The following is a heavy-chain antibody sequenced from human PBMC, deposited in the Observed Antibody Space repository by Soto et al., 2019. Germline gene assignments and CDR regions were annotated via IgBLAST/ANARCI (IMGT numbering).Heavy chain of an antibody. CDR2: ISWNSGSI. CDR3: AKDIGAAADYYFDY. D-gene: IGHD6-13*01. Sequence: GGSLRLSCAASGFTFDDYAMHWVRQAPGKGLEWVSGISWNSGSIGYADSVKGRFTISRDNAKNSLYLQMNSLRAEDTALYYCAKDIGAAADYYFDYWGQGTLVTVSS. J-gene: IGHJ4*02. V-gene: IGHV3-9*01. CDR1: GFTFDDYA.